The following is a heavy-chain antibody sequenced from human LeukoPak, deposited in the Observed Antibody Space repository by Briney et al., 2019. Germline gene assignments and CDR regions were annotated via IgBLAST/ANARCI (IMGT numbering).Heavy chain of an antibody. CDR2: INQDGSEM. Sequence: ETLSLTCGVYGVSFSNYYWSWVRQAPGKGLEWVANINQDGSEMYYVDSVKGRFTISRDNAKNSLYLQMNSLRAEDTAVYYCARDKIVGATYFDYWGQGAPVTVSS. D-gene: IGHD1-26*01. CDR3: ARDKIVGATYFDY. V-gene: IGHV3-7*01. J-gene: IGHJ4*02. CDR1: GVSFSNYY.